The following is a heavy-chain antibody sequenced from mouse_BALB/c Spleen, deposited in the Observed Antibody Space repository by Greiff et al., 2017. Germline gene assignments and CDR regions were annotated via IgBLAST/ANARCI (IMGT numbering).Heavy chain of an antibody. CDR3: ARSDYYGSSHYFDY. V-gene: IGHV3-2*02. CDR1: GYSITSYYA. CDR2: ISYSGST. Sequence: VQLQQSGPGLVKPSQSLSLTCTVTGYSITSYYAWNWIRQFPGNKLEWMGYISYSGSTSYNPSLKSRISITRDTSKNQFFLQLNSVTTEDTATYYCARSDYYGSSHYFDYWGQGTTLTVSS. J-gene: IGHJ2*01. D-gene: IGHD1-1*01.